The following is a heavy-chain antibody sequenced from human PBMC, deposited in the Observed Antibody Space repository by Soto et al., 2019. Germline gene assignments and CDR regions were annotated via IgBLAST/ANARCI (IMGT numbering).Heavy chain of an antibody. V-gene: IGHV3-23*01. CDR3: AKGRPGVAAAPDY. CDR2: ASGSGSGT. Sequence: GGSLRLSCAASGFTFSDFAMAWVRQAPGKGLEWVSSASGSGSGTYYADSVKGRFTISRDNSKNTLFLHMTNLRAGDTALYFCAKGRPGVAAAPDYWGQGTLATVSS. D-gene: IGHD2-21*01. J-gene: IGHJ4*02. CDR1: GFTFSDFA.